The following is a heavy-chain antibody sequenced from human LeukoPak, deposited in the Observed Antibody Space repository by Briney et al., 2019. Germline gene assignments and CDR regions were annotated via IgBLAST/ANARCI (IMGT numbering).Heavy chain of an antibody. CDR2: TYYRSKWYK. CDR1: GDSVSSNSAT. Sequence: SQTLSLTCALSGDSVSSNSATWNWLRQSPSRGLEWLGRTYYRSKWYKYYAVSVKGRITINPDTSKNQFSLQLNSVTPEGTAVYYCARGPSYFQHWGQGTLVTVSS. J-gene: IGHJ1*01. V-gene: IGHV6-1*01. CDR3: ARGPSYFQH.